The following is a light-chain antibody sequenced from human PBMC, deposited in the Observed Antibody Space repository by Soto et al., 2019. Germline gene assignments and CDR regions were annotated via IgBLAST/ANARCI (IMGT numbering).Light chain of an antibody. CDR1: QSVSSRY. J-gene: IGKJ5*01. V-gene: IGKV3-20*01. CDR2: GAS. CDR3: QQYGSSPSIT. Sequence: EIVLTQSPGTLSLSPGERATLSCRASQSVSSRYLAWYQQKPGQAPRLLMYGASSRATDIPDRFSGSESGTDFTLTISRLEPEDSAVYYCQQYGSSPSITFGQGTRLEIQ.